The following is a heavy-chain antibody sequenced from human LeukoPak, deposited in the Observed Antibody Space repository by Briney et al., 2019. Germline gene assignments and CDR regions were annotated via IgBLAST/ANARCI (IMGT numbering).Heavy chain of an antibody. D-gene: IGHD3-22*01. V-gene: IGHV3-30*18. CDR3: AKDGSSGYPYYYGMDV. CDR2: ISYDGGNK. CDR1: GFSFSSYG. Sequence: GGSLRLSCAASGFSFSSYGMHWVRQAPGKGLEWVAVISYDGGNKYYADSVKGRFTISRDNSKNTLYLQMNSLRGEDTAVYYCAKDGSSGYPYYYGMDVWGQGTTVTVSS. J-gene: IGHJ6*02.